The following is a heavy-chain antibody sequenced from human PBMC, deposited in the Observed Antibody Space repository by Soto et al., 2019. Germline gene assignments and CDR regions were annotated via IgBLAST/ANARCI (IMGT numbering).Heavy chain of an antibody. D-gene: IGHD1-26*01. CDR2: IKSKTDGGTT. CDR3: TTVYSGSYYGLPY. Sequence: GGSLRLSCAASGFTFSNAWMSWVRQAPGKGLEWVGRIKSKTDGGTTDYAAPVKGRFTISRDDSKNTLYLQMNSLKTEDTAVYYCTTVYSGSYYGLPYWGQGTLVTVSS. V-gene: IGHV3-15*01. CDR1: GFTFSNAW. J-gene: IGHJ4*02.